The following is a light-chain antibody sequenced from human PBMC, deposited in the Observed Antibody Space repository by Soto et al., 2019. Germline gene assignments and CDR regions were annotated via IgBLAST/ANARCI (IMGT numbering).Light chain of an antibody. Sequence: DIQMTQSPSSVSASVGDRVTITCRASQDISSWLVWYQQKPGKAPRLLIYAASTLQSGVPSRFSGSGSGTDFTLTISSLQPEDVATYYCQKYNSAPLTFGGGTKVDIK. V-gene: IGKV1-27*01. CDR2: AAS. J-gene: IGKJ4*01. CDR3: QKYNSAPLT. CDR1: QDISSW.